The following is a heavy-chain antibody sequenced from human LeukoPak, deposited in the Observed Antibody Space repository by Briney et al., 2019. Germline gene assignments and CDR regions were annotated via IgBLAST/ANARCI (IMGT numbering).Heavy chain of an antibody. D-gene: IGHD2-15*01. J-gene: IGHJ4*02. CDR3: ARDYYCSGGSCYPGIYYFDY. CDR1: GFTFSDYY. Sequence: AGGSLRLSCAASGFTFSDYYMSWIRQAPGKGLEWVSYISSSGSTIYYADSVKGRFTISRDNAKNSLYLQMNSLRAEDTAVYYCARDYYCSGGSCYPGIYYFDYWGQGTLVTVFS. V-gene: IGHV3-11*01. CDR2: ISSSGSTI.